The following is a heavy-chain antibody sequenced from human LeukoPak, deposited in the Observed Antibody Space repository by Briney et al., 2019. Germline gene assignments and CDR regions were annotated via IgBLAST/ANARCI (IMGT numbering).Heavy chain of an antibody. CDR3: ARLRHCTGTSCFREFDY. J-gene: IGHJ4*02. CDR1: GYSFTSYR. D-gene: IGHD2-8*02. Sequence: GESLKISCQGSGYSFTSYRIAWVRQMPGKGLEWMAIIYPGGSDTRISPSFQGQVTISADKSISTAYLQWSSLQASDTAIYYCARLRHCTGTSCFREFDYWGQGTLVTVSS. CDR2: IYPGGSDT. V-gene: IGHV5-51*01.